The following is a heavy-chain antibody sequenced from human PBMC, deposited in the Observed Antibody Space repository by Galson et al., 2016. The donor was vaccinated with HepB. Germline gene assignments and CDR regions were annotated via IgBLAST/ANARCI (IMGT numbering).Heavy chain of an antibody. D-gene: IGHD6-19*01. CDR3: AKGIGSGWSDY. J-gene: IGHJ4*02. Sequence: SLRLSCAASGFIFGDYAMSWVRQSPGKGLEWVSGLTWNGGIIGYADFVKGRFTISRDNARNFLFLQMNNLRSEDTALYYCAKGIGSGWSDYWGPGTLVSVSS. CDR2: LTWNGGII. V-gene: IGHV3-9*01. CDR1: GFIFGDYA.